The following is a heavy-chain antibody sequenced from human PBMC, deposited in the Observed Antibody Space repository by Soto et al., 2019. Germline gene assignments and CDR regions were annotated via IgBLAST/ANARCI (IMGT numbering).Heavy chain of an antibody. V-gene: IGHV3-7*01. D-gene: IGHD3-16*01. CDR2: IKQDGSEK. Sequence: PXGSLGLSCAASGFTFSSYWMSWVRQAPGKGLEWVANIKQDGSEKYYVDSVKGRFTISRDNAKNSLYLQMNSLRAEDTAVYYCARELITPDAFDIWGQGTMVTVSS. J-gene: IGHJ3*02. CDR3: ARELITPDAFDI. CDR1: GFTFSSYW.